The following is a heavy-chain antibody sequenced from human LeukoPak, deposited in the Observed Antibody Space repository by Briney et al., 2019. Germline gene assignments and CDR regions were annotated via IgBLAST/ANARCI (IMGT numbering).Heavy chain of an antibody. CDR3: ARGEGINSVNWYFDL. D-gene: IGHD4-17*01. J-gene: IGHJ2*01. Sequence: ASETLSLTCTVSGGSITSHYWSWIRQPAGKGLEWIGRMFPGGGTKYNPSLQSRVTISADKSQNQFSLKLSSVTAADTAVYYCARGEGINSVNWYFDLCGRGTLVTVSS. V-gene: IGHV4-4*07. CDR1: GGSITSHY. CDR2: MFPGGGT.